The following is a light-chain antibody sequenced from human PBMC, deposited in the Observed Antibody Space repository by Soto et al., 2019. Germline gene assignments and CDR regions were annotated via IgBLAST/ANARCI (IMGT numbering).Light chain of an antibody. CDR1: QSISSW. J-gene: IGKJ1*01. V-gene: IGKV1-5*03. Sequence: DIQMTQSPSTLSASVGDRVTITCRASQSISSWLAWYQQKPGKAPKLLIYKASSLESGVPSRFSGSGSGTEFTLTISSLQPDDFETDDCQQYNSYSWTFGQGTKV. CDR3: QQYNSYSWT. CDR2: KAS.